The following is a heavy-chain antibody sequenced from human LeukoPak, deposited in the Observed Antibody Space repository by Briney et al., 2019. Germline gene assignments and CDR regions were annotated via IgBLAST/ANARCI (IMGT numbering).Heavy chain of an antibody. CDR1: GGTFSSYA. V-gene: IGHV1-69*04. CDR3: ARDRNPVGTMVRGAIAY. Sequence: SVKVSCKASGGTFSSYAISWVRQAPGQGLEWMGRIIPILGIANYAQKFQGRVTITADKSTSTAYMELSSLRSEDTAVYYCARDRNPVGTMVRGAIAYWGQGTLVTVSS. CDR2: IIPILGIA. J-gene: IGHJ4*02. D-gene: IGHD3-10*01.